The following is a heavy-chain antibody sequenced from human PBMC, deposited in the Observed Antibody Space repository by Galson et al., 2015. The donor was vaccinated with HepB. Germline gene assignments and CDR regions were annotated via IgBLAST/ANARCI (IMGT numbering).Heavy chain of an antibody. CDR1: GFTFSSYG. D-gene: IGHD6-19*01. V-gene: IGHV3-30*18. CDR3: AKDRAVAGSYFFDY. CDR2: IPFDETNK. J-gene: IGHJ4*02. Sequence: SLRLSCAASGFTFSSYGMHWVRQAPGKGLEWVAAIPFDETNKYYADSVKGRFTISRDNSRNTLYLQMNSLRAEDTAVYYCAKDRAVAGSYFFDYWGQGTLVAVSS.